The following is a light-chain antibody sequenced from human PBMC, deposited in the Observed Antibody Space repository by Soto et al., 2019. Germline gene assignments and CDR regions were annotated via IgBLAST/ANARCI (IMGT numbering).Light chain of an antibody. V-gene: IGKV3-20*01. J-gene: IGKJ1*01. Sequence: EIVLTQSPGTLSLSPGERATLSCRASQSVSSSYLAWYQHKPGQPPSLLFYGASSRATGIPDRFSGSGSGTDFTLTISRLEPEDFAVYYCQQYGSSPPLTFGQGTKVEIK. CDR3: QQYGSSPPLT. CDR1: QSVSSSY. CDR2: GAS.